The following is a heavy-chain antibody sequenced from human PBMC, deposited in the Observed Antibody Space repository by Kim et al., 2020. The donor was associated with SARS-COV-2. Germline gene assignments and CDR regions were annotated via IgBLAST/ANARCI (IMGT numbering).Heavy chain of an antibody. Sequence: GGSLRLSCAASGFSFGSYAMSWVRQAPGKGLEWVSAISGGGDSTHYADSVKGRFTISRDNSKNTVYLQMDSLRADDTAVYFCAKDKAAGTVSYFYGMDVWGHGTTVTVAS. D-gene: IGHD6-13*01. V-gene: IGHV3-23*01. CDR3: AKDKAAGTVSYFYGMDV. CDR1: GFSFGSYA. J-gene: IGHJ6*02. CDR2: ISGGGDST.